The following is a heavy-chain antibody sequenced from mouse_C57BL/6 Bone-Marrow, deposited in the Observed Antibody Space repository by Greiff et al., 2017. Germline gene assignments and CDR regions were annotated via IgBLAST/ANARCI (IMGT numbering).Heavy chain of an antibody. J-gene: IGHJ2*01. CDR3: ARRFYFDY. CDR1: GFTFSSYA. Sequence: EVMLVESGGGLVKPGGSLKLSCAASGFTFSSYAMSWVRQTPEKRLEWVATISDGGSYTYYPDNVKGRFTISRDNAKNTLYLQMSSLKSEDTAMYYCARRFYFDYWGQGTTLTVSS. V-gene: IGHV5-4*03. CDR2: ISDGGSYT.